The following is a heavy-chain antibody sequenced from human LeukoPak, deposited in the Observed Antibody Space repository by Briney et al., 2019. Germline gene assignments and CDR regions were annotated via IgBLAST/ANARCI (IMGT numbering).Heavy chain of an antibody. J-gene: IGHJ4*02. Sequence: PSETLSLTCTVSGGSISSGDYYWSWIRQPPGKGLEWIGYIHYSGSTYYDPSLKSRVTISEDTSKNQFSLKLSSVTAADTAVYYCATLEFPGYWGQGTLVTVSS. CDR3: ATLEFPGY. CDR1: GGSISSGDYY. D-gene: IGHD1-1*01. CDR2: IHYSGST. V-gene: IGHV4-30-4*01.